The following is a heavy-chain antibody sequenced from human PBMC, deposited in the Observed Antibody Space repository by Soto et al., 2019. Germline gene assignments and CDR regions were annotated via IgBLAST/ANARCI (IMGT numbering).Heavy chain of an antibody. CDR2: IIPIFGTT. Sequence: QVQLVQSGAEVRKPGSSVKVSCKASGGTFSSYTISWVRQAPGQGLQWMGGIIPIFGTTNYAQKFQGRVTFTSDESTSTAYMDLSSLRSEDTAVYSCARHISYQPLFSGFDYWGQGTPVTVSS. J-gene: IGHJ4*02. CDR3: ARHISYQPLFSGFDY. CDR1: GGTFSSYT. D-gene: IGHD3-10*02. V-gene: IGHV1-69*01.